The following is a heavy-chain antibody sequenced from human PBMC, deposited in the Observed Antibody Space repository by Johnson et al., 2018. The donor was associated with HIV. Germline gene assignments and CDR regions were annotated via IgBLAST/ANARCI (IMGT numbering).Heavy chain of an antibody. J-gene: IGHJ3*02. CDR2: ISWNSGSI. V-gene: IGHV3-9*01. D-gene: IGHD6-19*01. Sequence: VQLVESGGGLVQPGRSLRLSCAASGFTFDDYAMHWVRQAPGKGLEWVSGISWNSGSIGYADSVKGRFTISRDNAKNSLYLQMNSLRAEDTALYYCAKDRGVAGPLDAFDIWGPGTMFVVSS. CDR1: GFTFDDYA. CDR3: AKDRGVAGPLDAFDI.